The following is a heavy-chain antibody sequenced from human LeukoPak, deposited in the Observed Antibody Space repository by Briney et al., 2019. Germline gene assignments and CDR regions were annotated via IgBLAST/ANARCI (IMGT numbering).Heavy chain of an antibody. D-gene: IGHD1-26*01. V-gene: IGHV1-69*05. CDR3: ARRWELHLFGY. J-gene: IGHJ4*02. CDR1: GGTFISYA. Sequence: GASVKVSCKASGGTFISYAISWVRQAPGQGLEWMGRIIPIFGTANYAQKFQGRVTITTDEYTSTAYMELNSLRSGATAVSSCARRWELHLFGYWGQGTLVTVSS. CDR2: IIPIFGTA.